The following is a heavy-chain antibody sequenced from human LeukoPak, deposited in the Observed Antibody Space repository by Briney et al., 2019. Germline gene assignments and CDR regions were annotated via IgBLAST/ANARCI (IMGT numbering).Heavy chain of an antibody. CDR2: IRSSGSTI. CDR1: GFTFSGYS. J-gene: IGHJ6*03. CDR3: ARGPPIAGEHYDFWSGFPRVHYYYYMDV. V-gene: IGHV3-48*04. Sequence: GGSLRLSCTASGFTFSGYSMNWVRQAPGKGLEWISYIRSSGSTIYYADSMKGRFTISRDNAKNSLYLQMNSLRAEDTAVYYCARGPPIAGEHYDFWSGFPRVHYYYYMDVWGKGTTVTVSS. D-gene: IGHD3-3*01.